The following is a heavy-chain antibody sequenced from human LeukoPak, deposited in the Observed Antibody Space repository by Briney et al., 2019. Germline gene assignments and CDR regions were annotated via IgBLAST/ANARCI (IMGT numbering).Heavy chain of an antibody. CDR2: ISSSSSYI. J-gene: IGHJ6*03. D-gene: IGHD4-23*01. CDR1: GFTFSSYS. Sequence: GGSLRLSCAASGFTFSSYSMNWVRQAPGKGLGWVSSISSSSSYIYYADSVKGRFTISRDNAKNSLYLQMNSLRAEDTAVYYCARDNGGDYMDVWGKGTTVTVSS. CDR3: ARDNGGDYMDV. V-gene: IGHV3-21*01.